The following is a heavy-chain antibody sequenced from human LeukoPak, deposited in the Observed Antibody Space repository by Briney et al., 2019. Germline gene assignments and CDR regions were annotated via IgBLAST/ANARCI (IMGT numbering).Heavy chain of an antibody. CDR3: ARQIASAGTAGFDF. V-gene: IGHV4-4*07. CDR1: VCSISSHY. CDR2: IYSTGSS. J-gene: IGHJ4*02. D-gene: IGHD6-13*01. Sequence: SETLSLACTVPVCSISSHYCGSIRQPAGKGLEWIGRIYSTGSSNYNPSFKCRVTMSVDTSKNQFSLRLRSVTAADTAVYYCARQIASAGTAGFDFWGQGALATVSS.